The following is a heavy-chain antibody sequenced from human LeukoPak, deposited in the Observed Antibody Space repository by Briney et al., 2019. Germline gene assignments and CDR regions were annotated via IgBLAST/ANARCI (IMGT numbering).Heavy chain of an antibody. CDR1: GYTSTGYY. CDR2: INPNSGGT. CDR3: ARDGVDYYGSGSHDY. J-gene: IGHJ4*02. D-gene: IGHD3-10*01. Sequence: GASVKVSCKASGYTSTGYYMHWVRQAPGQGLEWMGWINPNSGGTNYAQKFQGRVTMTRDTSISTAYMELSRLRSDDTAVYYCARDGVDYYGSGSHDYWGQGTLVTVSS. V-gene: IGHV1-2*02.